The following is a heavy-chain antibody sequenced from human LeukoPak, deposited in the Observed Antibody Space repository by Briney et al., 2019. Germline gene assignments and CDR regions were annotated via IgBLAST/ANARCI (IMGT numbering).Heavy chain of an antibody. J-gene: IGHJ4*02. Sequence: PSETLSLTCAVYGGSFSGYYWSWIRQPPGKGLEWIGEINHSGSTNYNPSLKSRATISVDTSKNQFSLKLSSVTAADTAVYYCARGSSSGWFDYWGQGTLVTVSS. CDR3: ARGSSSGWFDY. CDR2: INHSGST. D-gene: IGHD6-19*01. V-gene: IGHV4-34*01. CDR1: GGSFSGYY.